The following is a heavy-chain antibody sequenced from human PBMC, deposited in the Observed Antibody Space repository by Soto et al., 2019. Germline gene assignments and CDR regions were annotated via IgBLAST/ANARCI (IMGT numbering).Heavy chain of an antibody. J-gene: IGHJ4*02. CDR3: ARGGTFAYDTSGYSVY. V-gene: IGHV1-2*02. D-gene: IGHD3-22*01. Sequence: GASVKVSCKTSGYTFSAYYMHWVRQAPGQGLEWRGWINPKSGGTLYAQKFQGRVTMTRDTSISTAYMELSRLRSDDTAVYYCARGGTFAYDTSGYSVYWGQGTLVTVSS. CDR1: GYTFSAYY. CDR2: INPKSGGT.